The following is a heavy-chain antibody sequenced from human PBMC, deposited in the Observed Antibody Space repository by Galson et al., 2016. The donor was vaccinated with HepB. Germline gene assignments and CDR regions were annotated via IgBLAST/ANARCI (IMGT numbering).Heavy chain of an antibody. J-gene: IGHJ4*02. D-gene: IGHD2-15*01. CDR3: AKMQGYFDY. CDR2: ISGSADTT. Sequence: SLRLSCAASGFTFTSYAMSWVRQAPGRGLEWVSAISGSADTTYYANPVKGRFTISRDNSQNTVYLQMNSLGGEDTAVYFCAKMQGYFDYWGQGTLVTVSS. V-gene: IGHV3-23*01. CDR1: GFTFTSYA.